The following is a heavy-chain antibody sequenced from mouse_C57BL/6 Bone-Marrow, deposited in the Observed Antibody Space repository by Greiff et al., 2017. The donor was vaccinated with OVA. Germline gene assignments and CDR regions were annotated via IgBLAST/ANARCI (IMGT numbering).Heavy chain of an antibody. V-gene: IGHV1-64*01. D-gene: IGHD2-3*01. CDR3: ARDGYYLYDLDY. CDR1: GYTFTSYW. J-gene: IGHJ2*01. CDR2: IHPNSGST. Sequence: QVQLQQPGAELVKPGASVKLSCKASGYTFTSYWMHWVKQRPGQGLEWIGMIHPNSGSTNYNEKFKSKATLTVDESSSTAYMQLSSLTSEDAAVYYCARDGYYLYDLDYWGQGTTLTVSS.